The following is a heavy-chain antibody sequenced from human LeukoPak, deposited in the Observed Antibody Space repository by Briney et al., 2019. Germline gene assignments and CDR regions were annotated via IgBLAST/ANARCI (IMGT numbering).Heavy chain of an antibody. V-gene: IGHV3-23*01. CDR1: GFTLSSYA. CDR2: ISGSGGST. CDR3: AKNNRFLEWLLHYY. Sequence: PGRCLRLSRAASGFTLSSYAMSWVRQAPAKGLEWVSAISGSGGSTYYADSVKGRFTISRDNSKNTLYLQMNSLRAEDTAVYYCAKNNRFLEWLLHYYWGQGTLVTVSS. J-gene: IGHJ4*02. D-gene: IGHD3-3*01.